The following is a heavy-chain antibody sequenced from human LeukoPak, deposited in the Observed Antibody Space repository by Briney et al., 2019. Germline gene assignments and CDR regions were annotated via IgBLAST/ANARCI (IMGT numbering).Heavy chain of an antibody. J-gene: IGHJ5*02. Sequence: ASVKVSCKVSGYTLTELSMHWVRQAPGKGLEWMGGFDPEDGETIYAQKFQGRVTMTEDTSTDTAYMELSSLRSEDTAVYYCASQEYYYDSSGYYLTWGQGTLVTVSS. D-gene: IGHD3-22*01. V-gene: IGHV1-24*01. CDR1: GYTLTELS. CDR2: FDPEDGET. CDR3: ASQEYYYDSSGYYLT.